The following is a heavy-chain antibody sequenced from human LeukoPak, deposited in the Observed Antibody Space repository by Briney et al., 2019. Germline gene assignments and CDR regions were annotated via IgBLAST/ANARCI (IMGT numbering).Heavy chain of an antibody. Sequence: PGGSLRLSCAASGFTFDDYGMSWVRQAPGKGLEWVSGINWNGGSTGYADSVKGRFTISRDNAKNSLYLQMNSLRAEDTALYHCARDRTEWELYGPGDSQPKDNWFDPWGQGTLVTVSS. V-gene: IGHV3-20*01. D-gene: IGHD1-26*01. CDR1: GFTFDDYG. J-gene: IGHJ5*02. CDR2: INWNGGST. CDR3: ARDRTEWELYGPGDSQPKDNWFDP.